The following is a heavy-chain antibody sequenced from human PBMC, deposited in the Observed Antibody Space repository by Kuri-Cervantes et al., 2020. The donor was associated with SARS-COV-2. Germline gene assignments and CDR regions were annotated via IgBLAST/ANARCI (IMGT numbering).Heavy chain of an antibody. CDR3: ARDERWRYCSGGSCCGDYYYGMDV. Sequence: GGSLRLSCAASGFTVSSNYMSWVRQAPGKGLEWVSVIYSGGSTYYADSVKGRFTISRDNSKNTLYLQMNSLRAEDTAVYYCARDERWRYCSGGSCCGDYYYGMDVWGQGTTVTVSS. D-gene: IGHD2-15*01. V-gene: IGHV3-53*01. CDR2: IYSGGST. J-gene: IGHJ6*02. CDR1: GFTVSSNY.